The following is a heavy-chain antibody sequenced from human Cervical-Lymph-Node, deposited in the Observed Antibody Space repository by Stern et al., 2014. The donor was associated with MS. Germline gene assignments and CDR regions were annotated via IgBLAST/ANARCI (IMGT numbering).Heavy chain of an antibody. V-gene: IGHV5-51*03. D-gene: IGHD6-19*01. Sequence: VQLGQSGAEVKKPGESLKISCKGSGYSFTSYWIGWGRQMPGKGLEWMGIIYPGDSDTRYSPSFQGRVPISADKSTSPASLQWSSLRASDTAMYYGARRVKSYSSALFDYWGRGPLVTVSS. CDR1: GYSFTSYW. CDR2: IYPGDSDT. J-gene: IGHJ4*02. CDR3: ARRVKSYSSALFDY.